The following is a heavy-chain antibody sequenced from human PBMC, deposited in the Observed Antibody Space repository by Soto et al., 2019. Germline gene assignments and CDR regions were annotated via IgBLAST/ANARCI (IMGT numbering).Heavy chain of an antibody. Sequence: SVKVSCKASGGTFSSYAISWVRQAPGQGLEWMGGIIPIFGTANYAQKFQGRVTITADESTSTAYMELSSLRSEDTAVYYCARDRTGWVVAATDFDYWGQGTLVTVSS. J-gene: IGHJ4*02. V-gene: IGHV1-69*13. CDR2: IIPIFGTA. CDR1: GGTFSSYA. D-gene: IGHD2-15*01. CDR3: ARDRTGWVVAATDFDY.